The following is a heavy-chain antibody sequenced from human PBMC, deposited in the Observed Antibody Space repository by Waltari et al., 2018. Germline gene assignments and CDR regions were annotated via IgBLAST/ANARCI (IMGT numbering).Heavy chain of an antibody. CDR2: ISSRMSYI. J-gene: IGHJ2*01. CDR3: ARDRNPRGWYFDL. Sequence: EVQLVESGGGLVKPGGSLRLSCAASGFTFSSYSMNWVRRAPGKGLEWGSSISSRMSYIYYADSVKGRFTISIDNAKNSLYLQMNSLRAEDTAVYYCARDRNPRGWYFDLWGRGTLVTVSS. V-gene: IGHV3-21*01. CDR1: GFTFSSYS.